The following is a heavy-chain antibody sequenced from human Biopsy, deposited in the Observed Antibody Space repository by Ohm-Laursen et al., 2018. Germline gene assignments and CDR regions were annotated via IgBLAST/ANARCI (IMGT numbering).Heavy chain of an antibody. Sequence: ASVKVSCKASGFSFAGYYIHWVRQAPGQGLEWMGWISPKSGGTNYAQKFQGNITMTKNTSMSTAYMEMSRLRSDDTAVYYCALQSVAQMKNFDYWGQGTLVTVAS. CDR2: ISPKSGGT. CDR3: ALQSVAQMKNFDY. J-gene: IGHJ4*02. D-gene: IGHD6-19*01. CDR1: GFSFAGYY. V-gene: IGHV1-2*02.